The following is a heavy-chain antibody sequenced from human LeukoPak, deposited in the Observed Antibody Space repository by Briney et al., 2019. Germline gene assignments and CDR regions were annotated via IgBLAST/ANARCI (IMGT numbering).Heavy chain of an antibody. Sequence: GGSLRLSCAASGFTFSSYGMHWVRQAPGKGLEWVAVIWYDGSNKYYADSVKGRFTISRDNSKNTLYLQMNSLRAEDTAVYYCARAGGSYALDYWGQGTLVTVSS. V-gene: IGHV3-33*01. CDR1: GFTFSSYG. D-gene: IGHD1-26*01. CDR2: IWYDGSNK. CDR3: ARAGGSYALDY. J-gene: IGHJ4*02.